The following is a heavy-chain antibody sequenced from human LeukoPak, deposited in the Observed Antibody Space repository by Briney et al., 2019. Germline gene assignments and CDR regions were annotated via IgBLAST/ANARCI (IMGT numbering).Heavy chain of an antibody. CDR1: GFPLSSYA. CDR3: AKGAGVSPYDILIGMDV. CDR2: ISGSGGST. J-gene: IGHJ6*02. Sequence: GGSLRLSCAASGFPLSSYAMSGVREAPGKGLEWVSAISGSGGSTYYVDSVKGRFTISRDNSKNTLYLQMTSLRAEDTAVYYCAKGAGVSPYDILIGMDVWGQRTTVTVSS. V-gene: IGHV3-23*01. D-gene: IGHD3-9*01.